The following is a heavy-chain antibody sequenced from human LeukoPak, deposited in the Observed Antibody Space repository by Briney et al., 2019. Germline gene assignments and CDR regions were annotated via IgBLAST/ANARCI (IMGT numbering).Heavy chain of an antibody. J-gene: IGHJ4*02. Sequence: GASVKVSCKASGYTFTSYAMHWVRQAPGQRLEWMGWINAGNGNTKYSQKFQGRVTITRDTSASTAYMELSSLRPEDTAVYYCARGTYDSSGYYYYFDYWGQGTLVTVSS. D-gene: IGHD3-22*01. V-gene: IGHV1-3*01. CDR3: ARGTYDSSGYYYYFDY. CDR2: INAGNGNT. CDR1: GYTFTSYA.